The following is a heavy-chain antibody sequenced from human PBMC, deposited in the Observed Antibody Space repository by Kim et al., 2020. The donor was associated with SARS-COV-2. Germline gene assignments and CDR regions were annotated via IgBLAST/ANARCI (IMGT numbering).Heavy chain of an antibody. J-gene: IGHJ4*02. V-gene: IGHV3-7*01. CDR1: GFTFSSYW. D-gene: IGHD3-22*01. CDR3: ARVDYDSSGYYVSSPPDY. CDR2: IKQDGSEK. Sequence: GGSLRLSCAASGFTFSSYWMSWVRQAPGKGLEWVANIKQDGSEKYYVDSVKGRITISRDNAKNSLYLQMNSLRAEDTAVYYCARVDYDSSGYYVSSPPDYWGQGTLVTVSS.